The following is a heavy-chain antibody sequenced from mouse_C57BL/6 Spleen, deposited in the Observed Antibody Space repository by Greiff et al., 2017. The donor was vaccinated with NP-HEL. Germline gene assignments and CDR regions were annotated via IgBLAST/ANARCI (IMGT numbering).Heavy chain of an antibody. Sequence: QVQLQQPGAELVKPGASVKLSCKASGYTFNSYWMHWVKQRPGQGLEWIGMIHPNSGSTNYNEKFKSKATLTVDKSSSTAYMQLSSLTSEDSAVYYCARQGGLLEYFDVWGTGTTVTVSS. D-gene: IGHD2-3*01. CDR2: IHPNSGST. CDR3: ARQGGLLEYFDV. CDR1: GYTFNSYW. J-gene: IGHJ1*03. V-gene: IGHV1-64*01.